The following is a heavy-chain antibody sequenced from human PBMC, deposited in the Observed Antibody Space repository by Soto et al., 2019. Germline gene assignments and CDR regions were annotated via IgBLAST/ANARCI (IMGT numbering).Heavy chain of an antibody. D-gene: IGHD3-10*01. CDR2: IYYSGST. CDR1: GGSISSGGYY. V-gene: IGHV4-31*03. J-gene: IGHJ5*02. CDR3: ARTMVRGVIDLGWFDP. Sequence: QVQLQESGPGLVKPSQTLSLTCTVSGGSISSGGYYWSWIRQHPGKGLEWIGYIYYSGSTYYNPSPQRRVTISVDTSKNQFSRQLSSVTAADTAVYYCARTMVRGVIDLGWFDPWGQGTLVTVSS.